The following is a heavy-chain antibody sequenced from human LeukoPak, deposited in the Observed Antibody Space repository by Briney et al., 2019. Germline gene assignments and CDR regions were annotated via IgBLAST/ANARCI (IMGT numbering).Heavy chain of an antibody. V-gene: IGHV1-69*13. CDR3: AREGIFGVVIPPY. CDR1: GGTFSSYA. J-gene: IGHJ4*02. CDR2: IIPIFGTA. D-gene: IGHD3-3*02. Sequence: ASVKVSCKASGGTFSSYAISWVRQAPGQGLEWMGGIIPIFGTANYAQKFQGRVTITADESTSTAYMELSSLRSEDTAVYYCAREGIFGVVIPPYWGQGTLVTVSS.